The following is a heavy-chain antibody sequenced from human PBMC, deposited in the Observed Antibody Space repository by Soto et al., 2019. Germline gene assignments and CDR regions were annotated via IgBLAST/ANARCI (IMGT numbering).Heavy chain of an antibody. Sequence: GGSLRLSCAASGFTFSSYGMHWVRQAPGKGLEWVAVISYDGSNKYYADSVKGRFTISRDNSKNTLYLQMNSLRAEDTAVYYCAKFEDANPDFDYWGQGTLVTVSS. CDR3: AKFEDANPDFDY. CDR1: GFTFSSYG. CDR2: ISYDGSNK. V-gene: IGHV3-30*18. J-gene: IGHJ4*02.